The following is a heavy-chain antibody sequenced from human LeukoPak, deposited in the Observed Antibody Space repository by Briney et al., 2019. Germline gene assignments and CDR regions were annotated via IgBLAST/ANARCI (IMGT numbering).Heavy chain of an antibody. V-gene: IGHV1-69*04. J-gene: IGHJ6*02. D-gene: IGHD3-10*01. CDR2: IIPILGIA. CDR1: GGTFSSYA. CDR3: ARSYHGSGRPQTMDV. Sequence: SVKVSCKASGGTFSSYAISWVRQAPGQGLEWMGRIIPILGIANYAQKFRGRVTITADKSTSTAYMELSSLRSEDTAVYYCARSYHGSGRPQTMDVWGQGTTVTVSS.